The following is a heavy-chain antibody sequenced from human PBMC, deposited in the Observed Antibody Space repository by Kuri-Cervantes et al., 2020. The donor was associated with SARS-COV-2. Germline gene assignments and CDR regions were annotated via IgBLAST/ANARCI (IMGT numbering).Heavy chain of an antibody. V-gene: IGHV3-23*01. CDR3: ANLGPFRGSAFDI. D-gene: IGHD2-15*01. CDR1: GFTFSSYA. CDR2: ISGSGGST. Sequence: GGSLRLSCAASGFTFSSYAMSWVRQAPGKGLEWVSTISGSGGSTYYADSVKGRFTISRDNSKNTLYLQMNSLRAEDTAVYYCANLGPFRGSAFDIWGQGTMVTVSS. J-gene: IGHJ3*02.